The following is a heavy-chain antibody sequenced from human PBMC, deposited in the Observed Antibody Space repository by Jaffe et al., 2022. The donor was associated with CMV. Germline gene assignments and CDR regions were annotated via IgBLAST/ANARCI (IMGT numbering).Heavy chain of an antibody. V-gene: IGHV4-59*01. CDR2: IYYSGST. J-gene: IGHJ6*03. CDR3: ARSGSSSWYDYYMDV. D-gene: IGHD6-13*01. Sequence: QVQLQESGPGLVKPSETLSLTCTVSGGSISSYYWSWIRQPPGKGLEWIGYIYYSGSTNYNPSLKSRVTISVDTSKNQFSLKLSSVTAADTAVYYCARSGSSSWYDYYMDVWGKGTTVTVSS. CDR1: GGSISSYY.